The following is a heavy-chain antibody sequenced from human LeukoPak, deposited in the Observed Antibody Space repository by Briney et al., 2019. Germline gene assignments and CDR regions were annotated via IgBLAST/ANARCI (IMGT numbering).Heavy chain of an antibody. V-gene: IGHV4-39*01. CDR2: IYYGGST. Sequence: RPSETLSLTCTVSGDSMTSSNHYWVWIRQPPGKGLEWIGSIYYGGSTYYNPSLKSRVTISQDTSKNQFPLKVNTVTAADTAVYHCARRSHCTGDSCYPVWGQGTTVTVSS. CDR3: ARRSHCTGDSCYPV. CDR1: GDSMTSSNHY. D-gene: IGHD2-15*01. J-gene: IGHJ6*02.